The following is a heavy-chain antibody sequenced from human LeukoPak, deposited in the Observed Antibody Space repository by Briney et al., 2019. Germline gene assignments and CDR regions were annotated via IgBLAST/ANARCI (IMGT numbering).Heavy chain of an antibody. Sequence: GGSLRLSCAASGFTFSSYAMHWVRQAPGKGLEWVAVISYDGSNKYYADSVKGRFTISRDNSNNTLYLQMNSLRAEDTAVYYCAREDIVVVPAAADYWGQGTLVTVSS. V-gene: IGHV3-30*04. D-gene: IGHD2-2*01. J-gene: IGHJ4*02. CDR2: ISYDGSNK. CDR1: GFTFSSYA. CDR3: AREDIVVVPAAADY.